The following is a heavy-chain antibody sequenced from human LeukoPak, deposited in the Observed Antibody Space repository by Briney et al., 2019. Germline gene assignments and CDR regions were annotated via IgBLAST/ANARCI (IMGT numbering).Heavy chain of an antibody. CDR1: GFTFSSFA. D-gene: IGHD4-11*01. Sequence: PGGSLRLSCAASGFTFSSFAMHWVRQAPGKGQEWVAVISYDGSNKFYADSVKGRFIISRDNSKNTLYLQMNSLRAEDTAVYFCAKERATTTSFDYWGQGTLVTVSS. CDR2: ISYDGSNK. V-gene: IGHV3-30-3*01. CDR3: AKERATTTSFDY. J-gene: IGHJ4*02.